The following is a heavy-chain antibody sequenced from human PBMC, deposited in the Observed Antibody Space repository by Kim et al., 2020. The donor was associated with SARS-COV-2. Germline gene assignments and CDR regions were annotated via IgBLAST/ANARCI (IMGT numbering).Heavy chain of an antibody. CDR3: ARGRTAMVILRVDY. J-gene: IGHJ4*02. Sequence: SETLSLTCAVYGGSFSGYYWSWIRQPPGKGLEWIGEINHSGSTNYNPSLKSRVTISVDTSKNQFSLKLSSVTAADTAVYYCARGRTAMVILRVDYWGQGT. CDR2: INHSGST. CDR1: GGSFSGYY. D-gene: IGHD5-18*01. V-gene: IGHV4-34*01.